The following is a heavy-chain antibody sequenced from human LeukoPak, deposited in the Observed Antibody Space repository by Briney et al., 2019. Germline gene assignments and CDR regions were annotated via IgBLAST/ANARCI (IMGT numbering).Heavy chain of an antibody. V-gene: IGHV3-23*01. CDR2: ISGSGGST. D-gene: IGHD3-16*02. CDR3: AKSHMITFGGVIAHFDY. CDR1: GFTFSSYA. Sequence: GGSLRLSCAASGFTFSSYAMSWVRQAPGKGLEWVSAISGSGGSTYYADSVKGRFTISRDNSKNTLYLQMNSLRAEDTAVYYCAKSHMITFGGVIAHFDYWGQGTLVTVSS. J-gene: IGHJ4*02.